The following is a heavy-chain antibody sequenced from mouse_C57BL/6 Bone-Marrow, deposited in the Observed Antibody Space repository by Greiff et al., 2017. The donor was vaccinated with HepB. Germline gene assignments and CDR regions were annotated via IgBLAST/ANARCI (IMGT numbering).Heavy chain of an antibody. D-gene: IGHD1-1*01. CDR3: TRWDYYGSRDY. V-gene: IGHV1-5*01. Sequence: VQLQQSGTVLARPGASVKMSCKTSGYTFTSYWMHWVKQRPGQGLEWIGAIYPGNSDTSYNQKFKGKAKLTAGTSASTAYIELSSLTNEDSAVYYCTRWDYYGSRDYWGQGTTLTVSS. CDR1: GYTFTSYW. J-gene: IGHJ2*01. CDR2: IYPGNSDT.